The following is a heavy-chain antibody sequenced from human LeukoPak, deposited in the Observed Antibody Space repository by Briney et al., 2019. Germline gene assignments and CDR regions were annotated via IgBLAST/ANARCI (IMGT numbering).Heavy chain of an antibody. J-gene: IGHJ3*02. CDR3: ARSAVVAAKSSQGSHAFDI. CDR2: IYYSGTT. D-gene: IGHD2-15*01. Sequence: ASETLSLTCTVSGGSISSSPYYWGWIRQPPGKGLEWIGSIYYSGTTHYSPSLESRVTISVDTSKNQFSLKLSSVTAADTAVYYCARSAVVAAKSSQGSHAFDIWGQGTMVTVSS. V-gene: IGHV4-39*07. CDR1: GGSISSSPYY.